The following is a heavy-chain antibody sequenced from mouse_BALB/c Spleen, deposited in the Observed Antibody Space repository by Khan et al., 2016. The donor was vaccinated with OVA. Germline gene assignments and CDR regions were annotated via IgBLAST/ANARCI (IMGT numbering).Heavy chain of an antibody. CDR2: IRLKSDDYVT. Sequence: EVKLEASGGGLVQPAGTMKLSCAVSGFTFSNYWMNWVRQPPEKGLEWVVEIRLKSDDYVTHSAESGQGSITITRENPKSSVYLQMNNLRTADTGIYYCWILLWGQGTTLTVSS. V-gene: IGHV6-6*02. CDR1: GFTFSNYW. CDR3: WILL. J-gene: IGHJ2*01.